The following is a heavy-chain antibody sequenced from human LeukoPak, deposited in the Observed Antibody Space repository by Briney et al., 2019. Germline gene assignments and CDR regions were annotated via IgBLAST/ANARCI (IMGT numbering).Heavy chain of an antibody. J-gene: IGHJ3*02. V-gene: IGHV3-23*01. CDR1: GFTFSSYA. CDR2: ISGSGGST. CDR3: AEGEIPNRNPFTFDI. Sequence: GGSLRLSCAASGFTFSSYAMSWVRQAPGKGLEWVSAISGSGGSTYYADSVKGRFTISRDNSKNTLYLQMNSLRAEDTAVYYCAEGEIPNRNPFTFDIWGQGTMVTVSS. D-gene: IGHD1-14*01.